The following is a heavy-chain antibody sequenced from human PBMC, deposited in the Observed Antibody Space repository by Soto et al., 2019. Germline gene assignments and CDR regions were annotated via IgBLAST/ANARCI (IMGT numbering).Heavy chain of an antibody. CDR1: GYTFTSYA. Sequence: GASVKVSCKASGYTFTSYAMHWVRQAPGQRLEWMGWINAGNGNTKYSQKFQGRVTITRDTSASTAYMELSSLRSVDTAVYYCARGYSGTTYWFDPWGQGTLVTVSS. CDR3: ARGYSGTTYWFDP. D-gene: IGHD1-7*01. J-gene: IGHJ5*02. V-gene: IGHV1-3*01. CDR2: INAGNGNT.